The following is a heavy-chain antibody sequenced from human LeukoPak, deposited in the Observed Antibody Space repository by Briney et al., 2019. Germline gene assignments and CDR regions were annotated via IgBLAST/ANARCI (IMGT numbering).Heavy chain of an antibody. D-gene: IGHD3-10*01. CDR1: GFTFSSDW. J-gene: IGHJ4*02. CDR3: AKDSGVTYYYNSGSATYFEY. Sequence: GGSLRLSCAVSGFTFSSDWMIWVRQAPGKGLEWVSGIVGSGGSTYYADSVKGRFTISRDNSKNTLYLQMNSLRAEDTAVYYCAKDSGVTYYYNSGSATYFEYWGQGTLVTVSS. V-gene: IGHV3-23*01. CDR2: IVGSGGST.